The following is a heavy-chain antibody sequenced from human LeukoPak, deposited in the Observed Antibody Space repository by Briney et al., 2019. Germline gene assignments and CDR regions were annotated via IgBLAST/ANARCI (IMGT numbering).Heavy chain of an antibody. Sequence: PGGSLRLSCAASGFTFSGYTMNWVRQAPGKGLEWVSSISDGSNYIYYADSVKGRFTISRDNAKNSLYLQMNSLRAEDTAVYYCAKDGRVTNDYWGQGTLVTVSS. D-gene: IGHD1-26*01. J-gene: IGHJ4*02. V-gene: IGHV3-21*04. CDR1: GFTFSGYT. CDR3: AKDGRVTNDY. CDR2: ISDGSNYI.